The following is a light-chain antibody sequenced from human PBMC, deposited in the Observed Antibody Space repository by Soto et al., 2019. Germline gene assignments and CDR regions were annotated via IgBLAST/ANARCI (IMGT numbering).Light chain of an antibody. CDR2: GAS. CDR3: QPYNDWPLT. J-gene: IGKJ4*01. CDR1: QSVSSN. Sequence: EIVMTQSPATLSVSPGERATLSCRASQSVSSNLAWYQQKPGQAPRLLLYGASTRATGIPARFSGSGSGTEFTLTISSLQSEDFAVYYCQPYNDWPLTFGGGTKVEIK. V-gene: IGKV3D-15*01.